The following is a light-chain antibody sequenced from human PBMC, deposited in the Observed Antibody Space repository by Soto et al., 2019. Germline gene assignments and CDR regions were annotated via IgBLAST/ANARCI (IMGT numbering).Light chain of an antibody. Sequence: QLVLTQPPSVSGAPGQRVTISCTGSSSNIGAGYDVHWFQQFPRTAPKLLIYGNNNRPSGVPDRFSGSKSGTSVSLVITGLQAEDEADYYCQSYDSSLSGSVFGGGTKLTVL. CDR2: GNN. CDR1: SSNIGAGYD. CDR3: QSYDSSLSGSV. J-gene: IGLJ2*01. V-gene: IGLV1-40*01.